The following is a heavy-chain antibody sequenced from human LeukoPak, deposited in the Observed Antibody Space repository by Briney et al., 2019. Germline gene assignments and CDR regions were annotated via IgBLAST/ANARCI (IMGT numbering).Heavy chain of an antibody. V-gene: IGHV1-46*01. J-gene: IGHJ4*02. CDR2: INPSVGST. CDR3: ARDVMVAAYYFDS. D-gene: IGHD2-15*01. Sequence: GASVKVSCKASGYTFTSYSMHWVRQAPGQGLERMGIINPSVGSTSYAQKFQGRVTMARDTSTSTVYMELSSLRSDDTAVYYCARDVMVAAYYFDSWGQGTLVTVSS. CDR1: GYTFTSYS.